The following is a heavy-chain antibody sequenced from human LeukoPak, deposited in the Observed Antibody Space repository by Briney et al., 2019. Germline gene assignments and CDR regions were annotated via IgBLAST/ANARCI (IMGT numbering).Heavy chain of an antibody. Sequence: SETLSLTCTVSGGSISSYYWSWIRQPPGKGLEWIGYIYYSGSTNYNPSLKSRVTISVDTSKNQFSLKLSSVTAADTAVYYCASEAAYSSTWYYFDYWGQGTLVTVSS. CDR1: GGSISSYY. CDR3: ASEAAYSSTWYYFDY. D-gene: IGHD6-13*01. V-gene: IGHV4-59*01. CDR2: IYYSGST. J-gene: IGHJ4*02.